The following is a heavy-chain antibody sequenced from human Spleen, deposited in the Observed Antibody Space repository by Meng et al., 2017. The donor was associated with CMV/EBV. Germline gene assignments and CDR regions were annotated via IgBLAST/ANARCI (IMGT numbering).Heavy chain of an antibody. CDR3: ARVWGVTTPVFYYYYGMDV. J-gene: IGHJ6*02. CDR2: IIPIFGTA. CDR1: GGTFSSYA. D-gene: IGHD4-17*01. V-gene: IGHV1-69*05. Sequence: SVQVSCKASGGTFSSYAISWVRQAPGQGLEWMGGIIPIFGTANYAQKFQGRVTITTDESTSTAYMELSSLRSEDTAVYYCARVWGVTTPVFYYYYGMDVWGQGTTVTVSS.